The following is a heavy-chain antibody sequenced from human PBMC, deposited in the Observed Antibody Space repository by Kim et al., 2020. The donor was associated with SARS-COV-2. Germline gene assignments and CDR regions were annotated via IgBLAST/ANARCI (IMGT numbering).Heavy chain of an antibody. CDR1: GGTFSSYA. D-gene: IGHD3-10*01. CDR2: IIPILGIA. V-gene: IGHV1-69*04. J-gene: IGHJ4*02. CDR3: ARIHYYGSGSYLGFDY. Sequence: SVTVSCKASGGTFSSYAISWVRQAPGQGLEWMGRIIPILGIANYAQKFQGRVTITADKSTSTAYMELSSLRSEDTAVYYCARIHYYGSGSYLGFDYWGQGTLVTVSS.